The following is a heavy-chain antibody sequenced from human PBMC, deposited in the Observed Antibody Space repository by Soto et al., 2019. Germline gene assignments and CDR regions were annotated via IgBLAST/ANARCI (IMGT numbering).Heavy chain of an antibody. CDR1: GFSFRNYA. V-gene: IGHV3-23*01. J-gene: IGHJ4*02. Sequence: GWSLRLYCAASGFSFRNYAMSWVRQAPGKGLEWISTLTGSSSNIYYADSVKGRFAISRDNSRNTLYLQMNSLTAEDTAVYYCANGRATYGLLTHDYWGQGTLVTVSS. CDR3: ANGRATYGLLTHDY. D-gene: IGHD3-10*01. CDR2: LTGSSSNI.